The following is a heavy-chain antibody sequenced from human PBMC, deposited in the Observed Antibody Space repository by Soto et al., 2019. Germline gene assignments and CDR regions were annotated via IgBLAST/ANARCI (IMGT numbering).Heavy chain of an antibody. D-gene: IGHD3-22*01. CDR3: ATPYDSSGYLGWFDP. Sequence: EASVKVSCKASGYTFTSYAMHWVRQAPGQRLEWMGWINAGNGNTKYSQKFQGRVTMTRDTSANTAYMELSSLRSEDTAVYYCATPYDSSGYLGWFDPWGQGTLVTVSS. V-gene: IGHV1-3*01. CDR1: GYTFTSYA. J-gene: IGHJ5*02. CDR2: INAGNGNT.